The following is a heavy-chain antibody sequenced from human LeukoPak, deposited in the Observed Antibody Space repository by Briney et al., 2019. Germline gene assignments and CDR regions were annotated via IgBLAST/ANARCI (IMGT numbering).Heavy chain of an antibody. D-gene: IGHD3-10*01. Sequence: SETLSLTCTVSGGSISSYYWSWIRQPPGKGLEWIGYIYYSGSTNYNPSLKSRVTISVDRSKNQFSLKLSSVTAADTAVYYCAGTMVRGYFDYWGQGTLVTVSS. CDR3: AGTMVRGYFDY. CDR1: GGSISSYY. V-gene: IGHV4-59*12. CDR2: IYYSGST. J-gene: IGHJ4*02.